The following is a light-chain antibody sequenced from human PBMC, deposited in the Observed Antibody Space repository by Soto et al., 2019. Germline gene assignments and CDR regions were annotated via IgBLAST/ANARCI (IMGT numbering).Light chain of an antibody. V-gene: IGKV1-39*01. Sequence: DIQMTQSPSSLSASVGDRVTITCRASQSISSYLNWYQQKPGKAPKLLSYAASSLQRGVPSRFSGSGSGTDFPLTISRLEAEDFAVYYCQQSSSSPITFGRGTRLEIK. J-gene: IGKJ5*01. CDR2: AAS. CDR1: QSISSY. CDR3: QQSSSSPIT.